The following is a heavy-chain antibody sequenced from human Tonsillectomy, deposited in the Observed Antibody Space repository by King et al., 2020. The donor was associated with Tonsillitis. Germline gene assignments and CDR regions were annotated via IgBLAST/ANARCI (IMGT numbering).Heavy chain of an antibody. D-gene: IGHD3-22*01. CDR3: AKQYYYDSSAYYDSFDI. CDR1: GFTFTSYA. V-gene: IGHV3-23*04. Sequence: QLVESGGGLVQPGGSLRLSCAASGFTFTSYAMSWVRQAPGKGLEWVSGISGSGGTTYYADSVKGRFTISRDNSKNTLYLQMNSLRAEDTAVYYCAKQYYYDSSAYYDSFDIWGQGTMVTVSS. J-gene: IGHJ3*02. CDR2: ISGSGGTT.